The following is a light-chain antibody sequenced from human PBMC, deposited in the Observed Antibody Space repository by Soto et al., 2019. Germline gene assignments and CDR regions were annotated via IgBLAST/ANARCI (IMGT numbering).Light chain of an antibody. CDR3: SSYTGSSTWV. V-gene: IGLV2-14*01. CDR1: SSDVGGYNY. Sequence: QSVLTQPASVSGSPGQSSTISCTGTSSDVGGYNYVSWYQHHPGKAPKLMIYEVSNRPSGVSNRFSGSKSGNTASLTISGLQAEDEADYYCSSYTGSSTWVFGGGTKLTVL. CDR2: EVS. J-gene: IGLJ3*02.